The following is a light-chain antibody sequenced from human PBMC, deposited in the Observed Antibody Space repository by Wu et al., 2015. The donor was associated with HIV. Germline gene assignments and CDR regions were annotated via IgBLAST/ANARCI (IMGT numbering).Light chain of an antibody. CDR3: QQRRNWPVT. CDR1: QSVDFN. CDR2: DAS. J-gene: IGKJ4*01. Sequence: EIVMTQSPAILSVSPGERVTLSCRASQSVDFNLAWYQQKPGQAPRLLIYDASNRATGIPARFSGSGSGTDFTLTISSLEPEDFAIYYCQQRRNWPVTFGGGPRWRSN. V-gene: IGKV3-11*01.